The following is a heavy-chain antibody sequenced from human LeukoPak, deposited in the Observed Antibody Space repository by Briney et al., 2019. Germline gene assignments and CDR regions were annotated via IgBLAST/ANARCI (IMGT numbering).Heavy chain of an antibody. V-gene: IGHV4-59*01. D-gene: IGHD1-26*01. CDR1: GDSISSNY. CDR2: IYYTGST. CDR3: AREIKWELRNWFDP. J-gene: IGHJ5*02. Sequence: SETLSLTCTVSGDSISSNYWSWIRQPPGKGLEWIGYIYYTGSTNYNPSLKSRVTISVDTSKNQFSLKLSSVTAADTAVYSCAREIKWELRNWFDPWGQGTLVTVSS.